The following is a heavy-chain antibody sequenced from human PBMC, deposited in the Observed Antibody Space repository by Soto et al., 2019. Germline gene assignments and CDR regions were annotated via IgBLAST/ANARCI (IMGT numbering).Heavy chain of an antibody. Sequence: SETLSLTCAVYGGSFSGYYWSWIRPPPGKGLEWIGEINHSGSTNYNPSLKSRVTISVDTSKTQFSLNLTSVTAADTAVYFCARQVQDFSGPGSYYFDSWGQGTLVTVSS. V-gene: IGHV4-34*01. CDR3: ARQVQDFSGPGSYYFDS. CDR1: GGSFSGYY. J-gene: IGHJ4*02. D-gene: IGHD3-10*01. CDR2: INHSGST.